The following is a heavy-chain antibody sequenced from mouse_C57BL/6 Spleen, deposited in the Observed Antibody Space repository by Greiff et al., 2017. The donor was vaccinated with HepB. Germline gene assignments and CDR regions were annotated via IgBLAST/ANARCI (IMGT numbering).Heavy chain of an antibody. V-gene: IGHV1-53*01. J-gene: IGHJ4*01. CDR1: GYTFTSHW. CDR2: INPSNGGT. Sequence: QVQLQQPGTELVKPGASVKLSCKASGYTFTSHWMHWVKQRPGQGLEWIGNINPSNGGTNYNEKFKSKATLTVDKSSSTAYMQLSSLTSEDSAVYYCARWGEDFDYAMDYWGQGTSVTVSS. CDR3: ARWGEDFDYAMDY.